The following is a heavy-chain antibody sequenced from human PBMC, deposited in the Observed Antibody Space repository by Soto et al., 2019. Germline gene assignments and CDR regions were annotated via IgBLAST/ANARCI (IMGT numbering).Heavy chain of an antibody. CDR1: EFTFSNYA. J-gene: IGHJ5*02. CDR3: ARCAVLSTTSGGWCNWFDP. Sequence: EVQLLESGGGLVQPGGSLRLSCTASEFTFSNYAMSWVRQAPGKGLEWVSAISASGAATYYVDSVKGRFTISRDNSKNTLYVQMNSLRAEDTGVYYCARCAVLSTTSGGWCNWFDPRGQGTLVTVSS. V-gene: IGHV3-23*01. D-gene: IGHD2-21*01. CDR2: ISASGAAT.